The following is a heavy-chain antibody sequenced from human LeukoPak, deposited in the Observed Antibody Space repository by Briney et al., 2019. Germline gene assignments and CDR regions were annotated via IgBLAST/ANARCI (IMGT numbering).Heavy chain of an antibody. J-gene: IGHJ4*02. CDR1: GFIVRSNH. D-gene: IGHD6-13*01. V-gene: IGHV3-53*01. Sequence: PGGSLRLSCAAFGFIVRSNHINWVRQAPGKGLEWVSITYSGDTTYYADSVKGRFIISRDNSKNTLYLQMNSLRAEDTAVYYCARAPRSSSFYSLWGQGTLVTVSS. CDR3: ARAPRSSSFYSL. CDR2: TYSGDTT.